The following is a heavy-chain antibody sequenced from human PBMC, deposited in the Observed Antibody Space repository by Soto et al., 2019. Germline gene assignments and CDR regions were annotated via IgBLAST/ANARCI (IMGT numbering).Heavy chain of an antibody. CDR3: ARAGAIGIAAAGTGDY. CDR2: ISYDGSNK. V-gene: IGHV3-30-3*01. Sequence: QVQLVESGGGVGQPWRSLRLSCAASGFTFSSYAMHWVRQAPGKGLEWVAVISYDGSNKYYADSVKGRFTISRDNSKNTLSPQFHSRRAEDTAVYYCARAGAIGIAAAGTGDYWGQGTLVTVSS. D-gene: IGHD6-13*01. J-gene: IGHJ4*02. CDR1: GFTFSSYA.